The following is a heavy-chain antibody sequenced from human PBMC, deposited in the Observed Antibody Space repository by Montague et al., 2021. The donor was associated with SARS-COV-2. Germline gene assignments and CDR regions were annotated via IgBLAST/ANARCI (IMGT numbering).Heavy chain of an antibody. Sequence: SETLSLTCTVSGGPISSSSYYWGWIRQPPGKGLEWIGSIYYSGSTYYNPSLKSRVTISVDTSKNQFSLKLSSVTAADTAVYYCSRQENSSGWFKPDAFDIWGKGTMVTASS. CDR2: IYYSGST. J-gene: IGHJ3*02. CDR1: GGPISSSSYY. D-gene: IGHD6-19*01. V-gene: IGHV4-39*01. CDR3: SRQENSSGWFKPDAFDI.